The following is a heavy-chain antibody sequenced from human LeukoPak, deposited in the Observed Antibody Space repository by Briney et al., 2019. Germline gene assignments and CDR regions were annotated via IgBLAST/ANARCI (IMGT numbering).Heavy chain of an antibody. CDR3: ARPTPSRDAFDI. V-gene: IGHV1-8*01. J-gene: IGHJ3*02. CDR1: GYTFTSYD. Sequence: ASVKVSCKASGYTFTSYDINWVRQATGQGLEWMGWMNPNSGNTGYAQKFQGRVTMTRNTSISTAYMELSSLRSEDTAVYYCARPTPSRDAFDIWGQGTMVTVSS. CDR2: MNPNSGNT.